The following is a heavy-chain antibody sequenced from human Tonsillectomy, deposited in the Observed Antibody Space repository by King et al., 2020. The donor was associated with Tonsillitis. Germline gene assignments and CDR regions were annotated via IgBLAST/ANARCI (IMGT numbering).Heavy chain of an antibody. J-gene: IGHJ3*02. Sequence: VTLKESGPVLVKPTETLTLTCTVSGFSLSNAKMGVSWIRQPPGKALEWLAHIFRLTKKTFSTSLRSRLTISKDTSKSQVVLTMTNMEPVDSGTYYCVRRSYSEDSGSYTHAFDIWGQGTMVAVSS. CDR1: GFSLSNAKMG. V-gene: IGHV2-26*01. CDR2: IFRLTKK. D-gene: IGHD6-6*01. CDR3: VRRSYSEDSGSYTHAFDI.